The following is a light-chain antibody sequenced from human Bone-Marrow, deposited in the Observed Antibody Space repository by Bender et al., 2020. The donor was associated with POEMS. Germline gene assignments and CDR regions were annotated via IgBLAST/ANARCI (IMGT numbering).Light chain of an antibody. CDR1: GGYTTYA. CDR2: VNNDGTH. J-gene: IGLJ2*01. V-gene: IGLV4-69*01. Sequence: QLVVTQSPSASASLGASVKLTCTLSGGYTTYAIAWHQQQPEKGPRYLMKVNNDGTHYKGGGIPDRFSGSSSGPERYLTISSLQSEDEADYYCQSWDSGIVVFGGGTKLTVL. CDR3: QSWDSGIVV.